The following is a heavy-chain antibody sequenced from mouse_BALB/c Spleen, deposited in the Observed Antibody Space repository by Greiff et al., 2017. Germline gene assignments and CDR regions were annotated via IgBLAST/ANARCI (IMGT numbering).Heavy chain of an antibody. J-gene: IGHJ3*01. V-gene: IGHV2-9*02. CDR3: ARDRGTMITTGFAY. D-gene: IGHD2-4*01. CDR2: IWAGGST. CDR1: GFSLTSYG. Sequence: VMLVESGPGLVAPSQSLSITCTVSGFSLTSYGVHWVRQPPGKGLEWLGVIWAGGSTNYNSALMSRLSISKDNSKSQVFLKMNSLQTDDTAMYYCARDRGTMITTGFAYWGQGTLVTVSA.